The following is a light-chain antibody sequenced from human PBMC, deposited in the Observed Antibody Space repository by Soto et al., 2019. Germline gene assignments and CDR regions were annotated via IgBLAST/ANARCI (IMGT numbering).Light chain of an antibody. V-gene: IGKV1-39*01. J-gene: IGKJ1*01. CDR1: QTISTY. CDR2: DAS. CDR3: QQSYNTLTWT. Sequence: IQMTQSPSALSASVGDRVIITCRASQTISTYLNWYQQKLGEAPSVLIYDASTLQTGVPSRFSGSGYGTDFTLTISSLQPEDFASYYCQQSYNTLTWTFGQGTKVDIK.